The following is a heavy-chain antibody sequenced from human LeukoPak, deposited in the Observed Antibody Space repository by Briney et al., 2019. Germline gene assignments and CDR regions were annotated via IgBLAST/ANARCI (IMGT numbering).Heavy chain of an antibody. J-gene: IGHJ6*03. CDR2: IYTSGST. V-gene: IGHV4-61*02. CDR1: GGSISSGSYY. CDR3: ARDVGYSYGNYYYYYMDV. Sequence: SETLSLTCTVSGGSISSGSYYWSWIRQPAGKGLEWIGRIYTSGSTNYNPSLKSRVTISVDTSKNQFSLKLSSVTAADTAVYYCARDVGYSYGNYYYYYMDVWGKGTTVTISS. D-gene: IGHD5-18*01.